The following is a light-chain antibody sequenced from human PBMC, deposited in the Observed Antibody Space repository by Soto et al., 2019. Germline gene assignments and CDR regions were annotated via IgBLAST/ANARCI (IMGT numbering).Light chain of an antibody. CDR1: QSISNY. CDR2: AAS. J-gene: IGKJ1*01. CDR3: QQSYSNPRT. Sequence: DIQMTQSPSSLSASVADRVTMTCRASQSISNYLNWYQQKPGKAPKLLMFAASSLQSGVPSRFSGGGSATDFTLTISSLHPEDFATYYCQQSYSNPRTFGQGTKVEIK. V-gene: IGKV1-39*01.